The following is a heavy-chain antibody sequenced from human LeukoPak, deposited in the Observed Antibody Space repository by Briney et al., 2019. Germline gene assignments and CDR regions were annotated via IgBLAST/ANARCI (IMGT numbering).Heavy chain of an antibody. CDR1: DDSISSGGYS. D-gene: IGHD3-16*02. CDR3: TRDRGIMLTFGGVIAKGAHY. Sequence: SETLSLTCAISDDSISSGGYSWSWIRQPPGKGLEWIGYIHDSGSTYYNPSLKSRVTISVDTSKNQFSLKLNSVTAADTALYYYTRDRGIMLTFGGVIAKGAHYWGQGTLVTVSS. CDR2: IHDSGST. J-gene: IGHJ4*02. V-gene: IGHV4-30-4*07.